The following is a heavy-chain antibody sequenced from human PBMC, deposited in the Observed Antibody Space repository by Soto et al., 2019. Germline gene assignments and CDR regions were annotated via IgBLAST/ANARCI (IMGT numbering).Heavy chain of an antibody. V-gene: IGHV1-8*01. CDR2: MNANNGNT. D-gene: IGHD2-21*02. CDR3: ARYFPSRDTRAFDL. CDR1: GYSFTSYD. J-gene: IGHJ3*01. Sequence: VASVKVSCKASGYSFTSYDIEWVRQAAGQGFEWMGWMNANNGNTGYVQKFQGRVTFTRDTSISTAYMELSSLRSDDTAVYYCARYFPSRDTRAFDLWGQGTEVTVSS.